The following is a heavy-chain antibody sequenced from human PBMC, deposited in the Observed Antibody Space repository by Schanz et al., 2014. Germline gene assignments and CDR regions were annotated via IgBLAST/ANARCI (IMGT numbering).Heavy chain of an antibody. CDR2: IYYSGST. Sequence: QLQLQESGPGLVKPSETLSLTCTVSGGSISSSGYYWGWIRQPPGNGLEWIGSIYYSGSTYYNPSHKRRFPIPVDAPKPQSSGKVTSVPATDTAVYYCARLPGLYCSGGACYRGYWGQGTLVTVSS. D-gene: IGHD2-15*01. CDR3: ARLPGLYCSGGACYRGY. CDR1: GGSISSSGYY. V-gene: IGHV4-39*01. J-gene: IGHJ4*02.